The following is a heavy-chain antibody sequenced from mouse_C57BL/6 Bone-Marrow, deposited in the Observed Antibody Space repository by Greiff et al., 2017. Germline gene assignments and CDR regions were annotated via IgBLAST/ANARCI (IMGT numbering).Heavy chain of an antibody. Sequence: QVQLQQPGTELVKPGASVKLFCKASGYTFTSYWMHWVKQRPGQGLEWIGNINPSNGGTTYNEKFKSKATLTVDKYSSTAYMQLSSLTSEDSAVYYCARGAIYDGYEEYFDVWGTGTTVTVSS. CDR1: GYTFTSYW. J-gene: IGHJ1*03. D-gene: IGHD2-3*01. V-gene: IGHV1-53*01. CDR2: INPSNGGT. CDR3: ARGAIYDGYEEYFDV.